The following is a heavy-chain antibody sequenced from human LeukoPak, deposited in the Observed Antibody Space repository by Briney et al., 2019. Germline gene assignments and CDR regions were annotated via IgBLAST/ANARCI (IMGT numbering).Heavy chain of an antibody. Sequence: SETLSLTCAVSGISISTYYWSWIRQPAGKGLEWIGRIYTSGNTNYKPSLKSRLTISVDKSKNHFSLKLSSLTAADTAFYYCAGGPSGTAFDDWGHGTLVTVSS. V-gene: IGHV4-4*07. D-gene: IGHD1-1*01. J-gene: IGHJ4*01. CDR3: AGGPSGTAFDD. CDR1: GISISTYY. CDR2: IYTSGNT.